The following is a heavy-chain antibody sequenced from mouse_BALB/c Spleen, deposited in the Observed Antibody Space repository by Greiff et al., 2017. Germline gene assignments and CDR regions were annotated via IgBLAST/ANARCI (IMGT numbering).Heavy chain of an antibody. Sequence: EVQLQQSGPELVKSGTSVKISCKASGYTFTDYNMHCVKQSHGKSLEWIGYIYPFNGGTDYNQKFKSKATMTVDKSSSTEYMELRNLTSEDSAVYYCARGITTVVFDYWGQGTTLTVSS. CDR2: IYPFNGGT. D-gene: IGHD1-1*01. CDR1: GYTFTDYN. J-gene: IGHJ2*01. V-gene: IGHV1S29*02. CDR3: ARGITTVVFDY.